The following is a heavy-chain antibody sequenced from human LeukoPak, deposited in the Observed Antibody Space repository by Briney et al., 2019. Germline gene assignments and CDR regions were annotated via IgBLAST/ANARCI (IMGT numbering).Heavy chain of an antibody. J-gene: IGHJ4*02. D-gene: IGHD3-10*01. Sequence: PGGSLRLSCAASGFTFSSYSMNWVRQAPGKGLEWASSISSSSSYIYYADSVKGRFTISRDNAKNSLYLQMNSLRAEDTAVYYCARDGITMVRGVIEPFDYWGQGTLVTVSS. CDR3: ARDGITMVRGVIEPFDY. CDR2: ISSSSSYI. CDR1: GFTFSSYS. V-gene: IGHV3-21*01.